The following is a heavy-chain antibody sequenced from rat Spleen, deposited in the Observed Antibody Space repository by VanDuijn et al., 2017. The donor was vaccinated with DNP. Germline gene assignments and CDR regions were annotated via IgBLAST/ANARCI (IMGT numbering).Heavy chain of an antibody. J-gene: IGHJ3*01. CDR1: GFTFSNYD. V-gene: IGHV5-7*01. D-gene: IGHD1-2*01. Sequence: EVQLVESGGGLVQPGRSLKLSCVVSGFTFSNYDMAWVRQAPKKGLEWIAFLSHDGSNIYYRDSVQGRFTISRDNAKDTLYLQGDSLRSEDTATYYCVRPLGYSSYGFAYWGQGTLVIVSS. CDR3: VRPLGYSSYGFAY. CDR2: LSHDGSNI.